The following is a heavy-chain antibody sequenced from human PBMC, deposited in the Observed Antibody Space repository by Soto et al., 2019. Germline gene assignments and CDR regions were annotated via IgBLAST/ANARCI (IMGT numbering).Heavy chain of an antibody. J-gene: IGHJ6*03. V-gene: IGHV3-15*01. CDR2: IKSKTDGGTT. CDR3: TTSDKPFWSGYYLTPGDYYYYYYMDV. CDR1: GFTFSNAW. Sequence: GGSLRLSCAASGFTFSNAWMSWVRQAPGQGLEWVGRIKSKTDGGTTDYAAPVKGRFTISRDDSKNTLYLQMNSLKTEDTAVYYCTTSDKPFWSGYYLTPGDYYYYYYMDVWGKGTTVTVSS. D-gene: IGHD3-3*01.